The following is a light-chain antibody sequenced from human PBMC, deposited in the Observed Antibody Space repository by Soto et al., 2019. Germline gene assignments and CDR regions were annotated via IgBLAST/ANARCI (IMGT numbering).Light chain of an antibody. V-gene: IGKV3-15*01. CDR3: HEYNSWPPFT. Sequence: DIVMTQSPSTLSASAGDRATLPCRASQSISTDLAWYQQKPGQAPTLLIYASSRRASGVPGRFSGSGAGTDFTLTISSLRFEASAVSSCHEYNSWPPFTFGQGTQVEIK. CDR2: ASS. CDR1: QSISTD. J-gene: IGKJ2*01.